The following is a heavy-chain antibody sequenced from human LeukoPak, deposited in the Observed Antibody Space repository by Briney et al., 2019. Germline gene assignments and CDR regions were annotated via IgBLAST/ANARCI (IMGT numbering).Heavy chain of an antibody. CDR1: GFTFSNAW. Sequence: PGGSLRLSCVVSGFTFSNAWMSWIRQAPGKGLEWVSSISSSSSYIYYADSVKGRFTISRDNAKNSLYLQMNSLRAEDTAVYYCARDADSSWYNWFDSWGQGTLVTVSS. V-gene: IGHV3-21*01. D-gene: IGHD6-13*01. CDR3: ARDADSSWYNWFDS. J-gene: IGHJ5*01. CDR2: ISSSSSYI.